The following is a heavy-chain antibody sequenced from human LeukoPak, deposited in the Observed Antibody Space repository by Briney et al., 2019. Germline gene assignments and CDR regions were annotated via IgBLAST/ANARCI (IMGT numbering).Heavy chain of an antibody. D-gene: IGHD4-17*01. V-gene: IGHV1-69*13. Sequence: ASVKVSCKASGGTFSSYAISWVRQAPGQGLEWMGGIILIFGTANYAQKFQGRVTITADESTSTAYMELSSLRSEDTAVYYCARPYGDYVHNAEYFQHWGQGTLVTAS. CDR2: IILIFGTA. CDR1: GGTFSSYA. J-gene: IGHJ1*01. CDR3: ARPYGDYVHNAEYFQH.